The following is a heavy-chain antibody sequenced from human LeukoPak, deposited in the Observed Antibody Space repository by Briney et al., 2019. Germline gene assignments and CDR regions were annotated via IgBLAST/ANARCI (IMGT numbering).Heavy chain of an antibody. CDR1: GGSFSGYY. D-gene: IGHD6-19*01. CDR2: VNHGGST. V-gene: IGHV4-34*01. Sequence: SESLSLTCAVYGGSFSGYYWSWIRQPPGKGLEWIGEVNHGGSTNYNPSLKSRVTISIDTSKNQFSLKLSSVTAADTAVYYCARDYVGVAGTFDYWGQATLVTVSS. J-gene: IGHJ4*02. CDR3: ARDYVGVAGTFDY.